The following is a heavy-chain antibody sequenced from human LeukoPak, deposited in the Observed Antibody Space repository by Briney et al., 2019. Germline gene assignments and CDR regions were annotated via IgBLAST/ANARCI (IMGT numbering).Heavy chain of an antibody. Sequence: GGSLGLSCAASGFTFSSYSMNWVRQAPGKGLEWVSSISSSSSYIYYADSVKGRFTISRDNAKNSLYLQMNSLRAEDTAVYYCARDSYGSGSSPPPIDYWGQGTLVTVSS. CDR2: ISSSSSYI. CDR3: ARDSYGSGSSPPPIDY. CDR1: GFTFSSYS. V-gene: IGHV3-21*01. D-gene: IGHD3-10*01. J-gene: IGHJ4*02.